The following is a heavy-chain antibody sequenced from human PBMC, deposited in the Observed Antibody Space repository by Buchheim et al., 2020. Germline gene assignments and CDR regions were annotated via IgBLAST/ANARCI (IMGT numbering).Heavy chain of an antibody. V-gene: IGHV4-59*08. Sequence: QVQLQESGPGLVKPSETLSLTCNVSDDSISRYYWSWIRQPPGKGLEWIGYIYYSGSTTYNPSLKSRVTISGDTSKNQFSLKLSSVTAADTAVYYCARHRGRITTIGVPYDAFDIWGQGT. D-gene: IGHD3-22*01. CDR3: ARHRGRITTIGVPYDAFDI. J-gene: IGHJ3*02. CDR2: IYYSGST. CDR1: DDSISRYY.